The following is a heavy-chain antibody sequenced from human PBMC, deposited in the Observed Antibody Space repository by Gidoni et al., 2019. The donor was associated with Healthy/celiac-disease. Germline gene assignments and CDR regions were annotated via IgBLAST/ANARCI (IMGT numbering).Heavy chain of an antibody. J-gene: IGHJ4*02. CDR3: ASFGREMATIFDD. D-gene: IGHD5-12*01. V-gene: IGHV3-11*06. CDR2: MCSSSSYT. CDR1: GFTFSAYY. Sequence: QVQLVESGGGLVKTGGYLRRSCAASGFTFSAYYSSWIRQAPGKGLEWVSYMCSSSSYTNHAASVKGRFTISRDNAKNSLYLQMNSLRAEDTAVYYFASFGREMATIFDDWGQGTLVTVSS.